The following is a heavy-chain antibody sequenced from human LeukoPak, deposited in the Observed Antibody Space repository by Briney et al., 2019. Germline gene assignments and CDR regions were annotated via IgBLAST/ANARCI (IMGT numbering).Heavy chain of an antibody. J-gene: IGHJ6*03. CDR2: ISSSSSTI. V-gene: IGHV3-48*04. CDR1: GFAFTSYS. CDR3: ARGPLVYGVVYYYYYMDV. D-gene: IGHD2-8*01. Sequence: PGGSLRLSCAASGFAFTSYSMNWVRQAPGKGLEWVSYISSSSSTIYYADSVKGRSTISRDNAKNSLYLQMNSLRAEDTAVYYCARGPLVYGVVYYYYYMDVWGKGTTVTVSS.